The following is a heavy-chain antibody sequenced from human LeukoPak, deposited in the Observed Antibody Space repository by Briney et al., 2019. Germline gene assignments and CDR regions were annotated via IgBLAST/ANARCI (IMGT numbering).Heavy chain of an antibody. D-gene: IGHD1-26*01. CDR2: IGHAGDT. CDR3: AALGDSIY. CDR1: GFAFSSYD. Sequence: PGVSLRLSCAASGFAFSSYDMHWVRQVSGKGLEWVSAIGHAGDTYYADSVKGRCTVSREDAKNYFFLQMNSLRPGDTAVYFCAALGDSIYWGQGTRVTVSS. J-gene: IGHJ4*02. V-gene: IGHV3-13*01.